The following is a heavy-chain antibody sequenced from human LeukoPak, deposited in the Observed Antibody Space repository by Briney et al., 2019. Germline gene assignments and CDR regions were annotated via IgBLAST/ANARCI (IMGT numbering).Heavy chain of an antibody. CDR2: IYYSGST. CDR3: ASGEAYYYGSGSYFRNY. J-gene: IGHJ4*02. CDR1: GGSISSYY. D-gene: IGHD3-10*01. V-gene: IGHV4-59*12. Sequence: PSETLSLTCTVSGGSISSYYWSWIRQPPGKGLEWIGYIYYSGSTNYNPSLKSRVTISVDTSKNQFSLKLSSVTAADTAVYYCASGEAYYYGSGSYFRNYWGQGTLVTVSS.